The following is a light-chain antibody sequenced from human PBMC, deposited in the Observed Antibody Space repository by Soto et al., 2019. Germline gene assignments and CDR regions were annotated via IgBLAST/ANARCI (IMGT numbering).Light chain of an antibody. CDR1: QSLLYRDGNTY. J-gene: IGKJ4*01. Sequence: DVLMTQSPLSLPVILGQSASISCRSTQSLLYRDGNTYLSWLQQRPGQYPRRLIYRVSNLDSGVQDKFSGSGSGTDFTLKISRVEAEDVGVYYCRQDTHWPRTFGGGTKLEIK. CDR3: RQDTHWPRT. V-gene: IGKV2-30*01. CDR2: RVS.